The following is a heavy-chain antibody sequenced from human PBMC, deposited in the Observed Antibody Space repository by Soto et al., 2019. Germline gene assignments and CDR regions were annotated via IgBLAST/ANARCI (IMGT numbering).Heavy chain of an antibody. CDR2: ISYDGSNK. V-gene: IGHV3-30*18. CDR1: GFTFSSYG. J-gene: IGHJ6*02. Sequence: PGGSLRLSCAASGFTFSSYGMHWVRQAPGKGLEWVAVISYDGSNKYYADSVKGRFTISRDNSKNTLYLQMNSLRAEDTAVYYCAKDLSTAMVSPTLRLGYYYYYGMDVWGQGTTVTVSS. CDR3: AKDLSTAMVSPTLRLGYYYYYGMDV. D-gene: IGHD5-18*01.